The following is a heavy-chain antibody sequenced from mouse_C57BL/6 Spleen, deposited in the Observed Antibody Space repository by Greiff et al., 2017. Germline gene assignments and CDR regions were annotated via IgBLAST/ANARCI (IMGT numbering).Heavy chain of an antibody. V-gene: IGHV3-6*01. D-gene: IGHD2-12*01. CDR1: GYSITSGYY. Sequence: EVQLQESGPGLVKPSQSLSLTCSVTGYSITSGYYWNWIRQVPGNKLEWMGYISYDGSNNYNPSLKNRISITRDTSKNQFFLKLNSVTTEDTATYYCAREYSNDEYWVQGTLVTVSA. J-gene: IGHJ3*01. CDR2: ISYDGSN. CDR3: AREYSNDEY.